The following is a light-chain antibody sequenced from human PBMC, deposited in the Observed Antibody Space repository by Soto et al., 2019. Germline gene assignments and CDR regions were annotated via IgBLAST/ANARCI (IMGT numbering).Light chain of an antibody. J-gene: IGLJ2*01. CDR1: NIGRKS. CDR3: SSYAGSNNLV. V-gene: IGLV3-21*02. CDR2: DDR. Sequence: SYELTQPPSVSVAPGQTARITCGGTNIGRKSVHWYQQKPGQAPVVVVYDDRDRPSGIPERFSGSKSGNTASLTVSGLQAEDEADYYCSSYAGSNNLVFGGGTKLTVL.